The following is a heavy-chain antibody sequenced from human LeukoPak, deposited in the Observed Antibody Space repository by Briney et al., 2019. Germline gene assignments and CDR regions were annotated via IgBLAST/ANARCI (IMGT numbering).Heavy chain of an antibody. CDR3: ARNMLDYYYYGMDV. D-gene: IGHD3-16*01. CDR2: ISGSGGST. CDR1: GFTVSSNY. V-gene: IGHV3-23*01. Sequence: GGSLRLSCAVSGFTVSSNYMSWVRQAPGKGLEWVSAISGSGGSTYYADSVKGRFTISRDNSKNTLYLQMNSLRAEDTAVYYCARNMLDYYYYGMDVWGQGTTVTVSS. J-gene: IGHJ6*02.